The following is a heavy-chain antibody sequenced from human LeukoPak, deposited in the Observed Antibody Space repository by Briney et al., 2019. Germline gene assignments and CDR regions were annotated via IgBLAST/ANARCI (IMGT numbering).Heavy chain of an antibody. CDR1: GFTFSGFW. J-gene: IGHJ4*02. CDR2: IKHDGSEK. D-gene: IGHD3-16*01. Sequence: PGRSLRLSCAASGFTFSGFWMTWVRQAPGRGLEWVANIKHDGSEKYYLDSVKGRFTVSRDNAKNSLFLQMNSLRVEYTAVYYCARDPLSYLGEIDTSSYYFDYWGQGTLATVSS. V-gene: IGHV3-7*01. CDR3: ARDPLSYLGEIDTSSYYFDY.